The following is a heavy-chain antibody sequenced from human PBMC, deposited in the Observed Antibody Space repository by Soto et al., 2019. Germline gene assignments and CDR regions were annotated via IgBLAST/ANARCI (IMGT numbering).Heavy chain of an antibody. V-gene: IGHV3-21*01. Sequence: EVQLVESGGGLVRPGGSLRRSGAASGFNFNSYTINWVRQAPGTRLEWLSSISSSGYIFSTDSVTARFTISRDNAKNSVYLQINSLRAEDTAVYFCARDCSGGSCYPGMDVWGQGTTVTVSS. CDR3: ARDCSGGSCYPGMDV. CDR1: GFNFNSYT. J-gene: IGHJ6*02. D-gene: IGHD2-15*01. CDR2: ISSSGYI.